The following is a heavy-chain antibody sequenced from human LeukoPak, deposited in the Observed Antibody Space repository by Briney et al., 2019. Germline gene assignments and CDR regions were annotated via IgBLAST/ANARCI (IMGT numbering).Heavy chain of an antibody. V-gene: IGHV3-74*01. J-gene: IGHJ4*02. CDR3: ARLNWQLDHYFDC. Sequence: GGSLRLSRAASGFSFSTYWMHWVRQAPGKGLVWVSRINSDGSGTDYADSVKGRFSISRDNGKNTVYLQMNSLRAEDTAVYYCARLNWQLDHYFDCWGQGTPVTVSS. CDR2: INSDGSGT. D-gene: IGHD6-6*01. CDR1: GFSFSTYW.